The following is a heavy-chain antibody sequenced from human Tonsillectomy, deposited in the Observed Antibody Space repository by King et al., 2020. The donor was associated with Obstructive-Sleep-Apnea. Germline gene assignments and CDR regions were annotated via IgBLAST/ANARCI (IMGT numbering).Heavy chain of an antibody. V-gene: IGHV4-59*01. Sequence: QLQESGPGLLKPSETLSLTCTVSCGSISSCYWSWIRQPPGKGLDWIGYIYYSGSTNSNPPLKRRVTISVYTSKNQFSLKLSSVTAADTAVYYFARAPYSSSGYYYGMDVWGQGTTVTVSS. CDR3: ARAPYSSSGYYYGMDV. J-gene: IGHJ6*02. D-gene: IGHD6-6*01. CDR1: CGSISSCY. CDR2: IYYSGST.